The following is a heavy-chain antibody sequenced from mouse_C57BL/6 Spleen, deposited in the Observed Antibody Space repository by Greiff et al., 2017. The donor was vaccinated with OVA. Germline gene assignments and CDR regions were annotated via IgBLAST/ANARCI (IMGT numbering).Heavy chain of an antibody. D-gene: IGHD3-2*02. V-gene: IGHV1-55*01. CDR3: ARDATAQATDYAMDY. CDR1: GYTFTSYW. CDR2: IYPGSGST. J-gene: IGHJ4*01. Sequence: QVQLQQPGAELVKPGASVKMSCKASGYTFTSYWITWVKQRPGQGLEWIGDIYPGSGSTNYNEKFKSKATLTVDTSSSTAYMQLSSLTSEDSAVYYCARDATAQATDYAMDYWGQGTSVTVSS.